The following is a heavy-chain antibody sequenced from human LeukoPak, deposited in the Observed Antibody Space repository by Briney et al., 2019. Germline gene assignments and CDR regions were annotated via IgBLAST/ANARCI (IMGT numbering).Heavy chain of an antibody. Sequence: GGSLRLSCAASDFTFSSSRMDWVRQAPGKGLEWVSSITSSSETIYNADSVKGRFTISRDNTKNSLYLQMSSLRVEDTAVYFCARRYCSSFRCYAYDYWGRGTPVTVSS. CDR3: ARRYCSSFRCYAYDY. CDR1: DFTFSSSR. D-gene: IGHD2-2*01. J-gene: IGHJ4*02. V-gene: IGHV3-48*04. CDR2: ITSSSETI.